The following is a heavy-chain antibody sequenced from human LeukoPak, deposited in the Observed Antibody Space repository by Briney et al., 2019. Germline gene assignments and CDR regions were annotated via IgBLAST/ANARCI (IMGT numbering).Heavy chain of an antibody. CDR3: ARTWIQLWSPFDY. D-gene: IGHD5-18*01. Sequence: QPGGSLRLSCAASEFTLSSYWMSWVRQAPGKGLGWGANIKQDGSEKYYVDSVKGRFTISRDNAKNSLYLQMNSLRAEDTAVYYCARTWIQLWSPFDYWGQGTLVTVSS. J-gene: IGHJ4*02. CDR1: EFTLSSYW. CDR2: IKQDGSEK. V-gene: IGHV3-7*01.